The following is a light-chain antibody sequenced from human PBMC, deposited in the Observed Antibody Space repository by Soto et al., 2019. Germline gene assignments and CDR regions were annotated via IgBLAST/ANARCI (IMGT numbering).Light chain of an antibody. J-gene: IGKJ4*01. CDR1: QDISSW. Sequence: DIQMTQSPSSVSASVGDRVTITCRASQDISSWLAWYQHKPGKAPSLLIYAAYSLQSGVPSRFRGSGSGTDFALTIAGLESEDFATYYCQQANSFPLTFGGGTKVEIK. V-gene: IGKV1D-12*01. CDR2: AAY. CDR3: QQANSFPLT.